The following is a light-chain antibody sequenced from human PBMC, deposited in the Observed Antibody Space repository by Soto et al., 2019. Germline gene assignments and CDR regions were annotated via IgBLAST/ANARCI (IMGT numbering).Light chain of an antibody. J-gene: IGLJ2*01. CDR2: DVN. Sequence: QSALTQPASVSGSPGQSITISCTGTSSDVGGYNYVSWYQQHPGKAPKLMIYDVNNRPSGVSNRFSGSKSGNTASLTISGVQAEDEDDYYCSSYTSSSTLVVFGGGTKLTVL. V-gene: IGLV2-14*01. CDR3: SSYTSSSTLVV. CDR1: SSDVGGYNY.